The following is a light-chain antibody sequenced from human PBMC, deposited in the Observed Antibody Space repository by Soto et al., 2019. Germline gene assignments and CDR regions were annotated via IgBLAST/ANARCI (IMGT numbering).Light chain of an antibody. CDR1: RSDVGDHNS. CDR2: AVS. CDR3: GSYTTSITVI. V-gene: IGLV2-14*03. Sequence: QSALTQPASVSGSPGQSITISCTGTRSDVGDHNSVSWYQQQPGKAPKLMIYAVSNRPSGVSNRFSGSKSGNTASLTISGLQDEDEADYYCGSYTTSITVIFGGGTKLTVL. J-gene: IGLJ2*01.